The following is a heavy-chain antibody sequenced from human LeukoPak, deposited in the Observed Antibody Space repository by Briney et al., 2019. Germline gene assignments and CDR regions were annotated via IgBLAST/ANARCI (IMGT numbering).Heavy chain of an antibody. CDR2: INHSGST. Sequence: PSETLSLTCAVYGGSFSGYYWSWIRQPPGKGLEWIGEINHSGSTNYNPSLKSRVTISVDTSKNQFSLKLSSVTAADTAVYYCARGLIWFGELLNPYRWFDPWGQGTLVTVSS. J-gene: IGHJ5*02. CDR1: GGSFSGYY. D-gene: IGHD3-10*01. CDR3: ARGLIWFGELLNPYRWFDP. V-gene: IGHV4-34*01.